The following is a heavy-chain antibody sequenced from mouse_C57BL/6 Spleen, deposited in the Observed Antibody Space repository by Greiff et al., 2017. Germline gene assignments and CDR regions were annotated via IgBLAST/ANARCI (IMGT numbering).Heavy chain of an antibody. CDR2: INPNNGGT. CDR1: GYTFTDYN. CDR3: ARGVYYDYDVFDY. V-gene: IGHV1-22*01. D-gene: IGHD2-4*01. Sequence: VQLQQSGPELVKPGASVKMSCKASGYTFTDYNMHWVKQSHGKSLEWIGYINPNNGGTSYNQKFKGKATLTVNKSSSTAYMELRSLTSEDSAVYYCARGVYYDYDVFDYWGQGTTLTVSS. J-gene: IGHJ2*01.